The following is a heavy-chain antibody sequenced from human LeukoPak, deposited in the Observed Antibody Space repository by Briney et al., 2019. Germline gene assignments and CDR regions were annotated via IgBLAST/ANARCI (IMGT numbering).Heavy chain of an antibody. CDR1: GGSIRSSNW. D-gene: IGHD5-18*01. V-gene: IGHV4-4*02. CDR2: IYHSGST. Sequence: SETLSLTCAVSGGSIRSSNWWSWVRQPPGKGLEWIGEIYHSGSTNYNPSLKSRVTISVDKSKNQFSLKLNSVTAADTAVYYCATRIQLWSTYYFDSWGQGTLVTVSS. J-gene: IGHJ4*02. CDR3: ATRIQLWSTYYFDS.